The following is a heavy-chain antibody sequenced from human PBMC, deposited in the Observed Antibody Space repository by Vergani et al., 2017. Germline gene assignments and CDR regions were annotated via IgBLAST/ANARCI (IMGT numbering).Heavy chain of an antibody. CDR2: ISGSSSYV. CDR3: AKGVYCSSTSCYEGRGYYYGMGV. Sequence: EVQLVESGGGLVKPGGSLRLSCAASGFSFSSYSMNWVRQAPGKGLEWVASISGSSSYVFYRDSVEGRFTITRANAKKSVYLQMNSLRAEDTAMYFCAKGVYCSSTSCYEGRGYYYGMGVWGQGTTVTFSS. J-gene: IGHJ6*02. CDR1: GFSFSSYS. V-gene: IGHV3-21*02. D-gene: IGHD2-2*01.